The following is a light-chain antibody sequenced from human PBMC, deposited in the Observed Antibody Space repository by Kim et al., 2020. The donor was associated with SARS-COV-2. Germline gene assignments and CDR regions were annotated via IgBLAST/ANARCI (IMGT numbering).Light chain of an antibody. CDR3: CSYAGSNTWV. CDR2: GVT. Sequence: GQSVTISCTGTSSDVANYNYVSWYQQHPGKAPTLMVYGVTKRPSGVPDRFSGSKSGYTASLTISGLQAEDEADYYCCSYAGSNTWVFGGGTKLTVL. J-gene: IGLJ3*02. CDR1: SSDVANYNY. V-gene: IGLV2-11*01.